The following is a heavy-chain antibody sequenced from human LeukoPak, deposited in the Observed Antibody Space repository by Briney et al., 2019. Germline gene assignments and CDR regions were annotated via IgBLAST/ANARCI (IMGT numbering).Heavy chain of an antibody. CDR2: IRQDGDTK. CDR3: ARSLPYGTTWYGRSDF. Sequence: GGSLRLSCAASGFTFSGYWMSWVRQAPGKGLEWVANIRQDGDTKYYVDSVKGRFTISRDNAMNSLYLQMNSLRAEDTAIYYCARSLPYGTTWYGRSDFWGQGTLVTVSS. D-gene: IGHD6-13*01. CDR1: GFTFSGYW. J-gene: IGHJ4*02. V-gene: IGHV3-7*03.